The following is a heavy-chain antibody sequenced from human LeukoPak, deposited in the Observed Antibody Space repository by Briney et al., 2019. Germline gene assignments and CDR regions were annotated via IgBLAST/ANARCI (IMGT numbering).Heavy chain of an antibody. CDR2: IIPIFGTA. J-gene: IGHJ6*04. V-gene: IGHV1-69*06. Sequence: SVKVSCKASGGTFSSYAISWVRQAPGQGLEWMGGIIPIFGTANYAQKFQGRVTITADKSTSTAYMELSSLRAEDTAVYYCASLEAPLWFGEYRARGSYYGMDVWGKGTTVTVSS. D-gene: IGHD3-10*01. CDR3: ASLEAPLWFGEYRARGSYYGMDV. CDR1: GGTFSSYA.